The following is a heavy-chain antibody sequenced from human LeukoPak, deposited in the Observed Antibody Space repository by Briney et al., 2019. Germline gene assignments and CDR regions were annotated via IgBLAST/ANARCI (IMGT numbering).Heavy chain of an antibody. CDR1: GFTFSSYG. CDR3: AKGSQITMVRGVIPYFDY. D-gene: IGHD3-10*01. Sequence: GRSLRLSCAASGFTFSSYGMHWVRQAPGKGLEWVAVISYDGSNKYYADSVKGRFTISRDNSKNTLYLQMNSLRAEDTAVYYCAKGSQITMVRGVIPYFDYWGQGTLVTVSS. CDR2: ISYDGSNK. V-gene: IGHV3-30*18. J-gene: IGHJ4*02.